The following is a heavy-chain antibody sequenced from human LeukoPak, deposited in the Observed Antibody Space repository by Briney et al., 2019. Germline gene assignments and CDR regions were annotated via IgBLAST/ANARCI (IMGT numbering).Heavy chain of an antibody. CDR3: ARGKRVRGDLNYFDY. J-gene: IGHJ4*02. V-gene: IGHV4-61*08. CDR2: IYYSGST. Sequence: SETLSLTCTVSGGSISSGDYYWSWIRQPPGKGLEWIGYIYYSGSTNYNPSLKSRVTISVDTSKNQFSLKLSSVTAADTAVYYCARGKRVRGDLNYFDYWGQGTLVTVSS. D-gene: IGHD3-10*01. CDR1: GGSISSGDYY.